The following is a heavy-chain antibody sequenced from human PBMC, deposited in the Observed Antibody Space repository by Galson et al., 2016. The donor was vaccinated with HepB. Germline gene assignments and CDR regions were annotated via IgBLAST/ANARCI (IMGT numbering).Heavy chain of an antibody. CDR1: GFSLSTSGVG. Sequence: PALVKPTQTLTLTCTFSGFSLSTSGVGVGWIRQPPGKALEWLALIYWDDDKRYSPSLKSRLTITKDTSTNQVVLTMTNMDPVDTATYYCAHIFYYFGSGDFYVGGGYFDYWGQGTLVTVSS. V-gene: IGHV2-5*02. J-gene: IGHJ4*02. CDR3: AHIFYYFGSGDFYVGGGYFDY. CDR2: IYWDDDK. D-gene: IGHD3-10*01.